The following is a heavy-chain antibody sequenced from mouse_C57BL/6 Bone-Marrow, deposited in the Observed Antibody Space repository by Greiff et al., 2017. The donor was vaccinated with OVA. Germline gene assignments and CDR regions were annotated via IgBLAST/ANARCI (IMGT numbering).Heavy chain of an antibody. Sequence: VQLQQSGAELVRPGASVKLSCTASGFNIKDDYMHWVKQRPEQGLEWIGWIDPENGDTEYASKFQGKATITADTSSNPAYLQLSSLTSEDTAVYYCTSDGNFDYWGQGTTLTVSS. CDR3: TSDGNFDY. D-gene: IGHD2-1*01. CDR1: GFNIKDDY. V-gene: IGHV14-4*01. CDR2: IDPENGDT. J-gene: IGHJ2*01.